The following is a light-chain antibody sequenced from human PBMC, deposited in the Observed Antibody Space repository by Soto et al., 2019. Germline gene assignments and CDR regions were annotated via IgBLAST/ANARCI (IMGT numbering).Light chain of an antibody. CDR1: SSDVGGYNY. CDR2: DVS. V-gene: IGLV2-14*01. Sequence: QSALTQPASVSGSPGQSITISCTGTSSDVGGYNYVSWYQQHPGKAPKLMIYDVSNRPSGVSNRFSGSKSGNTASLTISGLQAEDDADYYCSSYTSSSAFGGGTQLTVL. J-gene: IGLJ2*01. CDR3: SSYTSSSA.